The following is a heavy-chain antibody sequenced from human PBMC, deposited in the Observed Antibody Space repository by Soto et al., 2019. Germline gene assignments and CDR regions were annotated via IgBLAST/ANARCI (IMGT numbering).Heavy chain of an antibody. CDR1: GYSFNSYA. V-gene: IGHV1-3*01. CDR3: ARASGAGWSRTDYAMGV. D-gene: IGHD3-10*01. J-gene: IGHJ6*02. Sequence: QVQLVQSGAEVKKPGASVKVSCKASGYSFNSYALHWVRQAPGQRLEWMAWNNAGNRNTKYSQRFQGRVTVTRDTSANTTYMELSNLRSEDTAVYYCARASGAGWSRTDYAMGVWGQGTTVTVSS. CDR2: NNAGNRNT.